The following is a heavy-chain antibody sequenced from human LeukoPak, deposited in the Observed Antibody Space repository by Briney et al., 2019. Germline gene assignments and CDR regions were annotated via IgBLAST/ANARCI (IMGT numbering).Heavy chain of an antibody. CDR1: GXTFRNYG. V-gene: IGHV3-23*01. D-gene: IGHD3-10*01. Sequence: GGSLRLSCAASGXTFRNYGMNWVRQPTGKGLEWVSAISGSGDSTYHADSVRGRFTVSRDNSKNTLYLQMKSLRAEDTAVYYCAKVTGSGSYLADAFDIWGHGTVVTVSS. J-gene: IGHJ3*02. CDR3: AKVTGSGSYLADAFDI. CDR2: ISGSGDST.